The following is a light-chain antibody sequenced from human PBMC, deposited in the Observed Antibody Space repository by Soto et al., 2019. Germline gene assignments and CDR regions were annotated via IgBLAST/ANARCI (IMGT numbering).Light chain of an antibody. CDR3: QHYNSYWT. CDR2: KAS. J-gene: IGKJ1*01. Sequence: DIQMTQSPSTLSASVGDRVTITCRASQSSSSWLAWYQQKPGKAPKLLIYKASSLESGVPSRFSGSGSGTEFTLTISSLQPDDCATYYCQHYNSYWTFGQGTKVEIK. CDR1: QSSSSW. V-gene: IGKV1-5*03.